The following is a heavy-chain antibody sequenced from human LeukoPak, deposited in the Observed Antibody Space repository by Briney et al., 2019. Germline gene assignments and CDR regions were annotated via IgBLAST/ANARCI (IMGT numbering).Heavy chain of an antibody. CDR1: GGSITSSSYY. D-gene: IGHD6-13*01. Sequence: PSETLSLTCTVSGGSITSSSYYWGWIRQPPGKGLEWIGSIYYSGSTYYNPSLKSRVTISVDTSNNQFSLKLSSVTAADTAVYYCARDLLSSSAYNWFDPWGQGTLVTVSS. CDR2: IYYSGST. J-gene: IGHJ5*02. V-gene: IGHV4-39*07. CDR3: ARDLLSSSAYNWFDP.